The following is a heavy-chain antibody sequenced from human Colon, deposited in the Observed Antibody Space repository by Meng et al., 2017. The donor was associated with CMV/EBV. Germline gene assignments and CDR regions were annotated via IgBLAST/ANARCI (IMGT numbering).Heavy chain of an antibody. V-gene: IGHV1-2*02. D-gene: IGHD2-8*02. CDR3: AREGGRECTGNVCYIGAIWFAP. Sequence: ASVKVSCKASGYIFTDYFLHWVRQAPGQGLEWMGWINPKSGGISFEEKFQGRLTMTRDTSSSTVYMELTSLRSDDTAMYYCAREGGRECTGNVCYIGAIWFAPWGQGTQVTVSS. CDR2: INPKSGGI. J-gene: IGHJ5*02. CDR1: GYIFTDYF.